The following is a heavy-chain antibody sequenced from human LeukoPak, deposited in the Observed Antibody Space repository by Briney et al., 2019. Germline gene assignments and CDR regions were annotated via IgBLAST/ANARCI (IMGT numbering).Heavy chain of an antibody. CDR3: AKDPRVGSRVATPCH. J-gene: IGHJ4*02. CDR1: RFTLISYP. CDR2: ISGSGGST. Sequence: GGSLRHSCVASRFTLISYPMSWVRQAPGKGLEWVSAISGSGGSTYYADSVKGRFTISRDNSKSTLFLQMNSLRAEDTAVYYCAKDPRVGSRVATPCHWGQGTLVTVSS. D-gene: IGHD3-3*01. V-gene: IGHV3-23*01.